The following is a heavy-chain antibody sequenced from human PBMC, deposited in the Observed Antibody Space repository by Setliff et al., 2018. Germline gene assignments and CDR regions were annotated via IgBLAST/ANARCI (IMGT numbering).Heavy chain of an antibody. CDR3: ARALMGYNRWYFDY. D-gene: IGHD1-1*01. CDR1: GYTFTSYG. CDR2: ISAYNGKT. J-gene: IGHJ4*02. V-gene: IGHV1-18*01. Sequence: GASVKVSCKASGYTFTSYGFSWVRQAPGQGLEWMGWISAYNGKTKYAQKFQGRVTMTTDTSTRTAYMEVTSLRSEDTAVYYCARALMGYNRWYFDYWGQGTLVTVSS.